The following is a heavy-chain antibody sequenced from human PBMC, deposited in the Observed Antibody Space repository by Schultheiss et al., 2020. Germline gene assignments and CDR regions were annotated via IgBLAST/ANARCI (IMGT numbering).Heavy chain of an antibody. D-gene: IGHD3/OR15-3a*01. J-gene: IGHJ6*02. Sequence: GGSLRLSCAASGFTFSSYAMSWVRQAPGKGLEWVSGISWNSGSIGYADSVKGRFTISRDNSKNTLYLQMNSLRAEDTAVYYCAKWTLMSYYYYGMDVWGQGTTVTVSS. CDR1: GFTFSSYA. V-gene: IGHV3-23*01. CDR2: ISWNSGSI. CDR3: AKWTLMSYYYYGMDV.